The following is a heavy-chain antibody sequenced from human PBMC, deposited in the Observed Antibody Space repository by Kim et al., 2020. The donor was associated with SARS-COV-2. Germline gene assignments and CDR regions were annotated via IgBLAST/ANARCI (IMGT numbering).Heavy chain of an antibody. Sequence: SETLSLTCTVSGGSITNSAYYWTWIRQPPGKGLEWIGYVFYTGSTYYNPSLKSRVSMSIDTSKSQFSLNLTSVIAADTAVYFCARDSYGYGFDYWGQGTLVTVSS. V-gene: IGHV4-30-4*02. J-gene: IGHJ4*02. D-gene: IGHD5-18*01. CDR2: VFYTGST. CDR3: ARDSYGYGFDY. CDR1: GGSITNSAYY.